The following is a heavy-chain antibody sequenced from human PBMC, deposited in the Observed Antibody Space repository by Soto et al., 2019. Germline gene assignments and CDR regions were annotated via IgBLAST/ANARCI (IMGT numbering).Heavy chain of an antibody. CDR3: ARRGVRYFDWTQFDY. CDR1: GGSFSGYY. D-gene: IGHD3-9*01. V-gene: IGHV4-34*01. J-gene: IGHJ4*02. CDR2: INHSGST. Sequence: QVQLQQWGAGLLKPSETLSLTCAVYGGSFSGYYWSWIRQPPGKGLEWIGEINHSGSTNYNPSLKRRGTRSVDTSKNQFSLKLSSVTAADTAVYYCARRGVRYFDWTQFDYWGQGTLVTVSS.